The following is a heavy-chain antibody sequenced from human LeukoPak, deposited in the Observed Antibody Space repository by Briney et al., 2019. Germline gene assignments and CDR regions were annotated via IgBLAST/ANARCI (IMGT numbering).Heavy chain of an antibody. J-gene: IGHJ4*02. CDR1: GGCISSYY. D-gene: IGHD5-12*01. V-gene: IGHV4-59*08. Sequence: PSETLSLTCTVSGGCISSYYWSWIRQLPGKGLEWIGYFYYSGSTNYNPSLKSRVTISVDTSKNQFSLKLSSVTAADTAVYYCARHGRGGYDFNSGYFDYWGQGTLVTVSS. CDR2: FYYSGST. CDR3: ARHGRGGYDFNSGYFDY.